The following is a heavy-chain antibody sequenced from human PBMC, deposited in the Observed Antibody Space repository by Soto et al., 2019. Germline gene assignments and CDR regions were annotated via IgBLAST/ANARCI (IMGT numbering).Heavy chain of an antibody. CDR2: IRGGRDAGTT. V-gene: IGHV3-49*04. CDR3: TRDPLTPEYGTHFDF. Sequence: GGSLRLSCTTSGFAFADYAVAWVRQAPGEGLEWIGLIRGGRDAGTTEYAASVGGRFTMSRDDSGSVAYLQMTGLRTEDTGLYYCTRDPLTPEYGTHFDFWGQGTLVTVSS. D-gene: IGHD1-1*01. CDR1: GFAFADYA. J-gene: IGHJ4*02.